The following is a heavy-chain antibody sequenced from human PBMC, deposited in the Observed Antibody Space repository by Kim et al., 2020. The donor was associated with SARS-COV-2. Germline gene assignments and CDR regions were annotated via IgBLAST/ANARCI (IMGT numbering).Heavy chain of an antibody. CDR3: ARDPSYYYGSGNNWFDP. CDR2: INTNTGNP. CDR1: GYTFTSYA. Sequence: ASVKVSCKASGYTFTSYAMNWVRQAPGQGLEWMGWINTNTGNPTYAQGFTGRFVFSLDTSVSTAYLQISSLKAEDTAVYYCARDPSYYYGSGNNWFDPWGQGTLVTVSS. D-gene: IGHD3-10*01. J-gene: IGHJ5*02. V-gene: IGHV7-4-1*02.